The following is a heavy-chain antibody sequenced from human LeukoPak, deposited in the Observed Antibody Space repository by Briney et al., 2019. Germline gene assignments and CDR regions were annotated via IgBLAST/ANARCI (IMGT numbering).Heavy chain of an antibody. J-gene: IGHJ6*02. CDR3: ARDEDYYYGMDV. V-gene: IGHV1-69*05. CDR1: GGTFSSYA. Sequence: ASVKVSCKASGGTFSSYAISWVRQAPGQGLEWMGGIIPIFGTANYAQKFQGRVTITTDESTSTAYMELSRLRSDDTAVYYCARDEDYYYGMDVWGQGTTVTVSS. CDR2: IIPIFGTA.